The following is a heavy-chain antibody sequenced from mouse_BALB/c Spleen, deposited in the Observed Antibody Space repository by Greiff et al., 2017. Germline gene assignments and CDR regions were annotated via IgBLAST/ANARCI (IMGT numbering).Heavy chain of an antibody. J-gene: IGHJ4*01. V-gene: IGHV1-37*01. D-gene: IGHD1-1*01. Sequence: EVMLVESGPELVKPGASVKISCKASGYSFTGYFMNWVKQSHGKSLEWIGRINPYNGDTFYNQKFKGKATLTVDKSSSTAHMELLSLTSEDSAVYYCGRLLRYYAMDYWGQGTSVTVSS. CDR3: GRLLRYYAMDY. CDR1: GYSFTGYF. CDR2: INPYNGDT.